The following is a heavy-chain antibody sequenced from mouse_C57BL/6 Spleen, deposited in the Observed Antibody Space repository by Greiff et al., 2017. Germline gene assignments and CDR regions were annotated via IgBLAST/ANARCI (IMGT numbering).Heavy chain of an antibody. Sequence: QVQLQQSGAELVRPGASVTLSCKASGYTFTDYEMHWVKQTPVHGLEWIGAIDPETGCTAYNQKFKGKAILTADKSSSTAYMELRSLTSEDSAVYYCTRSGTTALFDYWGQGTTLTVSS. CDR1: GYTFTDYE. D-gene: IGHD1-2*01. V-gene: IGHV1-15*01. J-gene: IGHJ2*01. CDR3: TRSGTTALFDY. CDR2: IDPETGCT.